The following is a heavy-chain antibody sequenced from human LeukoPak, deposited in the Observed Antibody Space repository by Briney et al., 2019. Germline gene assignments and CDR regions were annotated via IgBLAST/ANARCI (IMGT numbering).Heavy chain of an antibody. CDR1: GDSVSSGY. J-gene: IGHJ1*01. CDR3: AGRGHRYSRD. CDR2: IQDTGIT. D-gene: IGHD2-15*01. Sequence: PSGTLSLTCNVSGDSVSSGYWSWIRQSPGKGLEWIGFIQDTGITDYNPSLKSRLLMSLDTSKNQFSLNLRSVTAADTAVYYCAGRGHRYSRDWGQGILVTISS. V-gene: IGHV4-4*09.